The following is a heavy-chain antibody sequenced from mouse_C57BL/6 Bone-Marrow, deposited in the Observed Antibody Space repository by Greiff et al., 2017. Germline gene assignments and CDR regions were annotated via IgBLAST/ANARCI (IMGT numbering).Heavy chain of an antibody. Sequence: EVKLQESGGGLVKPGGSLKLSCAASGFTFSDYGMHWVRQAPEKGLEWVAYISSGSSTIYYADKVKGRFTISRDNAKNTLFLQMTRLRSEDTAMYYFARPRTTVVATDAMDYWGQGTSVTVSS. CDR2: ISSGSSTI. CDR1: GFTFSDYG. V-gene: IGHV5-17*01. CDR3: ARPRTTVVATDAMDY. J-gene: IGHJ4*01. D-gene: IGHD1-1*01.